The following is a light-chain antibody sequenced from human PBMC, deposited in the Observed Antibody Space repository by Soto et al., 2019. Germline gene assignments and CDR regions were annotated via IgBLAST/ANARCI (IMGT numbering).Light chain of an antibody. V-gene: IGKV3-20*01. Sequence: EIVLRQSPGTLSLSPGERATLSCRASQSVSSNSLAWYQQKPGQAPRLLIYDASIRATGIPDRFSGSGSGTDLTLTISRLEPEDFAVYYCQQYGSSPQTFGQGTKVEIK. CDR1: QSVSSNS. CDR3: QQYGSSPQT. J-gene: IGKJ1*01. CDR2: DAS.